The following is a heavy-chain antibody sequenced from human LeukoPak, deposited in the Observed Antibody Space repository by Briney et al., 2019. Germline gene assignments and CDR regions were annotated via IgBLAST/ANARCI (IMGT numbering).Heavy chain of an antibody. Sequence: ASVKVSCKASGYTFTGYYMHWVRQAPGQGLEWMGWINPNSGGTNYAQKFQGRVTMTRDTSISTAYMELSRLRSDDTAVYYCATLRGPYGDYVENFDYWGQGTLVTVSS. D-gene: IGHD4-17*01. CDR2: INPNSGGT. V-gene: IGHV1-2*02. J-gene: IGHJ4*02. CDR1: GYTFTGYY. CDR3: ATLRGPYGDYVENFDY.